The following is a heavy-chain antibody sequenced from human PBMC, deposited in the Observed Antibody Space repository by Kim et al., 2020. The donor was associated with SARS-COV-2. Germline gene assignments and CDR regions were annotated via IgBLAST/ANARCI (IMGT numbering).Heavy chain of an antibody. V-gene: IGHV1-69*01. Sequence: QKFQGRVTITADESTSTAYMELSSLRSDDTAVYYCARVEGYDSSQYYFDYWGQGTLVTVSS. CDR3: ARVEGYDSSQYYFDY. J-gene: IGHJ4*02. D-gene: IGHD3-22*01.